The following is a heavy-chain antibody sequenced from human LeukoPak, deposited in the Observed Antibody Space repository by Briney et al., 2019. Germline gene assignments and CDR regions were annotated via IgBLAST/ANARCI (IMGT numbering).Heavy chain of an antibody. Sequence: GGSLRLSCAASGFTLSDYYMSWIRQAPGKGLEWVSYISSSGNNKYYADSVKGRFTISRDNAKKSLYLQMNSLRAEDTAVYYCASSADYGEGGNDYWGQGTLVTVSS. V-gene: IGHV3-11*04. CDR1: GFTLSDYY. CDR2: ISSSGNNK. J-gene: IGHJ4*02. D-gene: IGHD4-17*01. CDR3: ASSADYGEGGNDY.